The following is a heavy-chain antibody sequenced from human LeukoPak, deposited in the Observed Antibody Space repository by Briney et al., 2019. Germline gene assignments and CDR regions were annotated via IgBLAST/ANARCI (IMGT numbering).Heavy chain of an antibody. CDR2: INPSGGST. J-gene: IGHJ4*02. CDR3: AGLLWFGELLWN. CDR1: GYTFTSYY. Sequence: ASVKVSCKASGYTFTSYYMHWVRQAPGQGLEWMGIINPSGGSTSYAQKFQGRVTMTRDTSTSTVYMELSSLRSEDTAVYYCAGLLWFGELLWNWGQGTLVTVSS. V-gene: IGHV1-46*01. D-gene: IGHD3-10*01.